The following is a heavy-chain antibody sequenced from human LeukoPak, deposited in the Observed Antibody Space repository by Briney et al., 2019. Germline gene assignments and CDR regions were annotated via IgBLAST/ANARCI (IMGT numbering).Heavy chain of an antibody. V-gene: IGHV4-30-4*08. Sequence: SETLSLTCTVSGGSISSGDYYWSWIRQPPGKGLEWIGYIYYSGSTYYNPSLKSRVTISVDTSKNQFFLKLSSVTAADTAVYYCARVWTPPQLLLNGDAFDIWGQGTMVTVSS. D-gene: IGHD2-2*01. CDR1: GGSISSGDYY. J-gene: IGHJ3*02. CDR2: IYYSGST. CDR3: ARVWTPPQLLLNGDAFDI.